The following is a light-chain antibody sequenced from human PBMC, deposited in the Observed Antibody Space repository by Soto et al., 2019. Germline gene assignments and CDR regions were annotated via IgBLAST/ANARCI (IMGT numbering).Light chain of an antibody. CDR2: VAS. CDR1: QGIRND. V-gene: IGKV1-17*01. Sequence: DIKMTQSPSSLSAAVGDRVTITCRASQGIRNDLAWYQQKAGKAPKRLIYVASSLQSGVPSRFSGSGCGTEFTLTINSLQPEDFATYFCLQHDSYPLTFGQGTRLE. J-gene: IGKJ5*01. CDR3: LQHDSYPLT.